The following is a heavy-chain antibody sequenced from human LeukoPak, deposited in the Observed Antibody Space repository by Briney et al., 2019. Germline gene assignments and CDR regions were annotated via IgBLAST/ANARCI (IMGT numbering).Heavy chain of an antibody. CDR1: GFMFDEYG. CDR2: INWNGGGT. D-gene: IGHD4-17*01. CDR3: ARDYDYGDYPGY. V-gene: IGHV3-20*04. J-gene: IGHJ4*02. Sequence: GGSLSLSCAASGFMFDEYGMSWVRRAPGKGLEWVSGINWNGGGTGYADSVKGRFTISRDNAKNSLYLQMNSLRAEDTALYYCARDYDYGDYPGYWGQGTLVTVSS.